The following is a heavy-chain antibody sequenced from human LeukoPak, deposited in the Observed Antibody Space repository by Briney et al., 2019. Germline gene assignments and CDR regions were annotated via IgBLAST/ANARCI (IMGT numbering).Heavy chain of an antibody. CDR2: INWNGGST. V-gene: IGHV3-20*04. D-gene: IGHD2-8*01. CDR1: GFTFSSYG. J-gene: IGHJ4*02. CDR3: ARGVGYCTNGVCQFGNDY. Sequence: PGGSLRLSCAASGFTFSSYGMSWVRQAPGKGLEWVSGINWNGGSTGYADSVKGRFTISRDNAKNSLYLQMNSLRVEDTALYYCARGVGYCTNGVCQFGNDYWGQGTLVTVSS.